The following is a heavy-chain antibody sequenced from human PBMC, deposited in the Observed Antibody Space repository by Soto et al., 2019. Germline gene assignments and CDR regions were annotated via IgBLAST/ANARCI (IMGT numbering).Heavy chain of an antibody. J-gene: IGHJ4*02. D-gene: IGHD3-3*01. CDR3: AGLMYYDFWSGLG. V-gene: IGHV3-21*01. CDR2: ISSSSSYI. Sequence: SGGGLVKPGGSLRLSCAASGFTFSSYSMNWVRQAPGKGLEWVSSISSSSSYIYYADSVKGRFTISRDNAKNSLYLQMNSLRAEDTAVYYCAGLMYYDFWSGLGWGQGTLVTVSS. CDR1: GFTFSSYS.